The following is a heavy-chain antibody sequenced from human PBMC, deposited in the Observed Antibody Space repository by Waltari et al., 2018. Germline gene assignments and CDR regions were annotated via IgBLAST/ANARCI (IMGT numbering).Heavy chain of an antibody. CDR3: ARTSSPTMFGVVLDY. CDR2: ITAGSSYI. D-gene: IGHD3-3*01. CDR1: GFRFSSYG. J-gene: IGHJ4*02. V-gene: IGHV3-21*01. Sequence: EVQLVESGGGLVKPGGSLRLSCAASGFRFSSYGMTWVRQAPGKGLEWVSSITAGSSYIDSADPVKGRFTISRENAENSLYLQMTGLRAEDTAIYYCARTSSPTMFGVVLDYWGQGALVTVSS.